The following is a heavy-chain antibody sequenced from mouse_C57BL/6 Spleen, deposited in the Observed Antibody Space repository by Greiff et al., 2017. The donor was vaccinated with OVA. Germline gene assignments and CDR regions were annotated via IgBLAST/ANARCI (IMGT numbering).Heavy chain of an antibody. J-gene: IGHJ2*01. D-gene: IGHD1-1*01. CDR3: ARGGTTVVAAYYFDY. V-gene: IGHV1-75*01. CDR1: GYTFTDYY. Sequence: VKLVESGPELVKPGASVKISCKASGYTFTDYYINWVKQRPGQGLEWIGWIFPGSGSTYYNEKFKGKATLTVDKSSSTAYMLLSSLTSEDSAVYFCARGGTTVVAAYYFDYWGQGTTLTVSS. CDR2: IFPGSGST.